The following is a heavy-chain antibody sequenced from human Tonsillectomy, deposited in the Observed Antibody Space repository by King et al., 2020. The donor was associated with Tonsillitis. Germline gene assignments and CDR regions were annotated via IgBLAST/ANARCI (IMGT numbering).Heavy chain of an antibody. CDR1: GYIFTRYW. D-gene: IGHD3-10*01. Sequence: QLVQSGAEVKKPGESLRISCKGSGYIFTRYWIVWVRQMPGKGLDWMGIISPAGSDTTYIPSFQVQVTFSADKSINTAYLQRNNLEASDTAMYYCARTRMVRGKDMDVWGKGTAVIVSS. V-gene: IGHV5-51*01. J-gene: IGHJ6*03. CDR2: ISPAGSDT. CDR3: ARTRMVRGKDMDV.